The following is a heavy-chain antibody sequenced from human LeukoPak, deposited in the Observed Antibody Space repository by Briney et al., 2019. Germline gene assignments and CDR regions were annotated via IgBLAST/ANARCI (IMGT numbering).Heavy chain of an antibody. CDR2: IWYDGSNK. CDR3: ASHAVWFGELPQDWYFDL. J-gene: IGHJ2*01. V-gene: IGHV3-33*01. Sequence: PGGSLRLSCAASGFTFSSYGMHWVRQAPGKGLEWVAVIWYDGSNKYYADSVKGRFTISRDNSKNTLYLQMNSLRAEDTAVYYCASHAVWFGELPQDWYFDLWGRGTLVTVSS. D-gene: IGHD3-10*01. CDR1: GFTFSSYG.